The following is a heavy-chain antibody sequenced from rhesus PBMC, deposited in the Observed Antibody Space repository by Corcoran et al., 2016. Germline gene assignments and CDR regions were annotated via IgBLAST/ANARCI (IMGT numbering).Heavy chain of an antibody. CDR1: GYSNSRGYY. Sequence: QVQLQESGPGLVKPSETLSLTCAVSGYSNSRGYYWGWTRQPPGKGLEWIGSIYGSGRSNSLNPSLKSRVTLSVDTSKNQFSLKLSSVTAADTAVYYCARDWYNWNDDGFDYWGQGVLVTVSS. CDR2: IYGSGRSN. J-gene: IGHJ4*01. CDR3: ARDWYNWNDDGFDY. V-gene: IGHV4S14*01. D-gene: IGHD1-7*02.